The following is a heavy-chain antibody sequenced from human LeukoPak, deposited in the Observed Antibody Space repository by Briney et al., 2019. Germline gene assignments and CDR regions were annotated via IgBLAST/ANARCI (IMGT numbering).Heavy chain of an antibody. J-gene: IGHJ4*02. V-gene: IGHV4-4*07. CDR3: ARGSVDTAMVGNY. D-gene: IGHD5-18*01. CDR2: IYTSGST. Sequence: KPSETLSLTCTVSGGSIYSSYYWSWIRQPAGKGLEWIGRIYTSGSTNYNPSLKSRVTMSVDTSKNQFSLKLSSVTAADTAVYYCARGSVDTAMVGNYWGQGTLVTVSS. CDR1: GGSIYSSYY.